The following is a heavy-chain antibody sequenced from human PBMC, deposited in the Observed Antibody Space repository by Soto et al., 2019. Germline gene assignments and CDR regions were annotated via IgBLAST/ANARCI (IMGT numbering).Heavy chain of an antibody. CDR3: AREWDDYADPFDY. CDR1: ELTVSSYW. Sequence: SGGSLRLSCAASELTVSSYWMHWVRQAPGKGLVWVSRINSDGSSTSYADSVKGRFTISRDNAKNTLYLQMNSLRAEDTAVYYCAREWDDYADPFDYWGQGTLVTVSS. CDR2: INSDGSST. J-gene: IGHJ4*02. V-gene: IGHV3-74*01. D-gene: IGHD4-17*01.